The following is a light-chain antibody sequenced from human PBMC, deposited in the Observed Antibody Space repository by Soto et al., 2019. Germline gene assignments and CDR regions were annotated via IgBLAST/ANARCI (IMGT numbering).Light chain of an antibody. CDR1: QSVFYSSNNKNY. CDR3: QQYDSTPPT. Sequence: DIVMTQSPDSLSVSLGERATINCKSSQSVFYSSNNKNYLAWYQQKPGQPPKLLIYWASTRESGVPDRFSGSGSGTDFTLTISSLQAEDVAVYYCQQYDSTPPTFGPGTKVDIK. V-gene: IGKV4-1*01. CDR2: WAS. J-gene: IGKJ3*01.